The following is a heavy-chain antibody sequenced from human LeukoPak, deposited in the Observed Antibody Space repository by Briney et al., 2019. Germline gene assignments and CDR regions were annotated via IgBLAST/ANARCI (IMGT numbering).Heavy chain of an antibody. CDR1: GYVFINYY. Sequence: ASVKVSCKTSGYVFINYYIHWVRLAPGQGLQWMGWINPKSGATNYAQSFQGRVALTTDTSISTAFMEMSNLRPDDTAIYFCARSVTYNWFDPWGQGTRVTVSS. CDR3: ARSVTYNWFDP. D-gene: IGHD2-21*02. V-gene: IGHV1-2*02. CDR2: INPKSGAT. J-gene: IGHJ5*02.